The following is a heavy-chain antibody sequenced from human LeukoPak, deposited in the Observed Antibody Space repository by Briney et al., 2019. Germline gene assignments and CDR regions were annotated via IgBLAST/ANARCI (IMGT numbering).Heavy chain of an antibody. D-gene: IGHD6-6*01. CDR1: GYTFTGYY. CDR2: INPNSGGT. CDR3: ARLGQLDYYYYYMDV. V-gene: IGHV1-2*02. J-gene: IGHJ6*03. Sequence: ASVKVSCKASGYTFTGYYMHWVRQAPGQGLEWMGWINPNSGGTNYAQKFQGRVTMTRDTSISTAYMELSSLRSEDTAVYYCARLGQLDYYYYYMDVWGKGTPVTVSS.